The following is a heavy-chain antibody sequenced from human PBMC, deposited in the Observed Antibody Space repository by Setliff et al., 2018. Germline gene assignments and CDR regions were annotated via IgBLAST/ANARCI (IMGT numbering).Heavy chain of an antibody. CDR2: IYHSGST. D-gene: IGHD6-19*01. CDR1: GGSISSSNW. Sequence: RLSLTCAVSGGSISSSNWWSWVRQPPGKGLEWIGEIYHSGSTNYNPSLKSRVTISVDKSKNQFSLTLSSVTAADTAVYYCARDWGSSGWYFDYWGQGTLVTVSS. V-gene: IGHV4-4*02. CDR3: ARDWGSSGWYFDY. J-gene: IGHJ4*02.